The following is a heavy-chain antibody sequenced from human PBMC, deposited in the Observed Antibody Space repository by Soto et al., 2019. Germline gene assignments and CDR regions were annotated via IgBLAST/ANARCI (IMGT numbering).Heavy chain of an antibody. J-gene: IGHJ6*02. CDR3: ARGYSYGYIGQYYYYYGMDV. Sequence: SETLSLTCAVYGGSFSGYYWSWIRQPPGKGLEWIGEINHSGSTNYNPSLKSRVTISVDTSKNQFSLKLSSVTAADTAVYYCARGYSYGYIGQYYYYYGMDVWGQGTTVTVSS. CDR1: GGSFSGYY. D-gene: IGHD5-18*01. CDR2: INHSGST. V-gene: IGHV4-34*01.